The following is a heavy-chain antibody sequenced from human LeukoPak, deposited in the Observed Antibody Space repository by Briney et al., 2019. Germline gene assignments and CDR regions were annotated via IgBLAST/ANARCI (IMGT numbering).Heavy chain of an antibody. D-gene: IGHD5-24*01. CDR1: GFTVSSNY. J-gene: IGHJ3*02. CDR3: ARDRWLQLGTGAFDI. V-gene: IGHV3-66*01. CDR2: IYSGGST. Sequence: GGSLRLSCAASGFTVSSNYMSWVRQAPGKGLEWVSVIYSGGSTYYADSVKGRFTISRDNSKNTLYLQMNSLRAEDTAVYYCARDRWLQLGTGAFDIWGQGTMVTVSS.